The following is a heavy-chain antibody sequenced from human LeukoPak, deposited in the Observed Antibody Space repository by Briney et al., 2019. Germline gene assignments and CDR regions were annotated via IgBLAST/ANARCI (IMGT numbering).Heavy chain of an antibody. CDR1: GFTFTDSA. CDR3: ATYCGGNCHIDY. V-gene: IGHV1-58*01. J-gene: IGHJ4*02. D-gene: IGHD2-21*02. Sequence: AASVKVSCKASGFTFTDSAVQWVRQARGQRLEWIGWIVVGSGNTNFAQEFQGRVTITRDMSTSTAYMELSSLRSEDTAVYYCATYCGGNCHIDYWGQGTLVTVSS. CDR2: IVVGSGNT.